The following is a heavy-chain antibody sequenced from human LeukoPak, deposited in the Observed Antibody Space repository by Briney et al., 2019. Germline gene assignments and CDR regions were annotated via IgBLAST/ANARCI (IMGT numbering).Heavy chain of an antibody. V-gene: IGHV1-18*01. Sequence: ASVKVSCKASGYTFTSYGISWVRQAPGQGLEWMGWISAYNGNTNYAQKLQSRVTMTTDTSTSTAYMELNSLRAEDTAVYYCAKDRYSIWYLTIDHWGQGTLVTVSS. CDR1: GYTFTSYG. CDR3: AKDRYSIWYLTIDH. CDR2: ISAYNGNT. J-gene: IGHJ4*02. D-gene: IGHD6-13*01.